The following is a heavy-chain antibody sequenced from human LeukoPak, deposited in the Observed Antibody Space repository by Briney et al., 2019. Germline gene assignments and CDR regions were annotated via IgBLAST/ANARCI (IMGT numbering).Heavy chain of an antibody. Sequence: SGPTLVKPTQTLTLTCTFSGFLLSTSGVGVGWIRQPPGKALEWLALIYWDDDKRYSPSLKSRLTITKDNSKNQVVLTMTNMDTVDTATYYCAHKIEAGDYFGYWGQGTLVTVSS. V-gene: IGHV2-5*02. CDR1: GFLLSTSGVG. D-gene: IGHD3-10*01. J-gene: IGHJ4*02. CDR3: AHKIEAGDYFGY. CDR2: IYWDDDK.